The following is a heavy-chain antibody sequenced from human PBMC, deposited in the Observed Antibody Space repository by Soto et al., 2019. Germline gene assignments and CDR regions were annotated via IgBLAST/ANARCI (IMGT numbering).Heavy chain of an antibody. CDR2: ISSRSYTI. J-gene: IGHJ6*02. CDR1: GFSFSTYS. V-gene: IGHV3-48*02. Sequence: EVQLVESGGGLVQPGGSLRLSCAASGFSFSTYSMNWVRQAPGKGLEWVSYISSRSYTIYYVDSVKGRFTISRDNAKNSLYLQMNSMRDEDTAVYYCARGGSSSDNGMDAWGQGTTVTVSS. D-gene: IGHD6-6*01. CDR3: ARGGSSSDNGMDA.